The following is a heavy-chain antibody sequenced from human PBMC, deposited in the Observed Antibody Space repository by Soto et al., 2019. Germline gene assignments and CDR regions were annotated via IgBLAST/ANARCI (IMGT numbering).Heavy chain of an antibody. CDR1: GYTFTRNW. V-gene: IGHV5-51*01. D-gene: IGHD2-21*02. J-gene: IGHJ3*01. Sequence: GESLKISCKGSGYTFTRNWIGWERQMPGKGLEWMGIIFPIDSDTRYSPSSQGQVTISADNSISTAYLQWSSLKASDTAIYYCATPGGRDFNAFDVWGQGTMVTVSS. CDR2: IFPIDSDT. CDR3: ATPGGRDFNAFDV.